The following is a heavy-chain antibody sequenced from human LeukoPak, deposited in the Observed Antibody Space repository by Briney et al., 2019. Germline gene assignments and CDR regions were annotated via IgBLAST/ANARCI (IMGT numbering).Heavy chain of an antibody. J-gene: IGHJ4*02. V-gene: IGHV4-34*01. CDR3: ARVAIFGVVMN. D-gene: IGHD3-3*01. Sequence: SETLSLTCAVYGGSFSGYYWSWIRQPPGKGLEWIGEVNHSGSTNYNPSLKSRVTISVDTSKNQFSLKLSSVTAADTAVYYCARVAIFGVVMNWGQGTLVTVSS. CDR2: VNHSGST. CDR1: GGSFSGYY.